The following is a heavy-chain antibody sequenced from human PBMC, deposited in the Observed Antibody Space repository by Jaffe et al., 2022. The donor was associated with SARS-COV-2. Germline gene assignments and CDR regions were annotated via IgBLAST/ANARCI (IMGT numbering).Heavy chain of an antibody. D-gene: IGHD5-12*01. CDR1: GFTFSSYW. CDR3: ARTGGYVVSY. CDR2: IKQDGSEK. Sequence: EVQLVESGGGLVQPGGSLRLSCAASGFTFSSYWMSWVRQAPGKGLEWVASIKQDGSEKYYVDSVKGRFTISRDNAKNSLFLQMNSLRDEDTAVYYCARTGGYVVSYWGQGTLVTVSS. J-gene: IGHJ4*02. V-gene: IGHV3-7*01.